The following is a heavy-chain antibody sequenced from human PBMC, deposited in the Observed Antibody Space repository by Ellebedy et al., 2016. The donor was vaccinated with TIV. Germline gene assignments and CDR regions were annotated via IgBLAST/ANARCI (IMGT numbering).Heavy chain of an antibody. CDR3: ARDQGWAYPGSTRFDY. J-gene: IGHJ4*03. Sequence: GESLKISCAASGFTFSDYWMSWVRQAPGKGLEWVANIKQDGSEKWYVDSVKGRFTISRDNAKNSLYLQMSSLIAEDTAVYYCARDQGWAYPGSTRFDYWGQGTLVTVSS. V-gene: IGHV3-7*01. D-gene: IGHD3-10*01. CDR2: IKQDGSEK. CDR1: GFTFSDYW.